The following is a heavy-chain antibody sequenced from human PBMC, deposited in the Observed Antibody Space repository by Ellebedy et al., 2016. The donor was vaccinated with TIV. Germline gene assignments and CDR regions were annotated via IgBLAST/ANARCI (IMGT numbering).Heavy chain of an antibody. Sequence: MPGGSLRLSCTVSGGSITPYYWIWIRQPPGKGLEWIGSVYYSGNTKYNPSLKSRVTISVDTSKNQFSLKLSSVTAADTAVYYCARQGYRGYSYGATYTPFDYWGQGTLVTVSS. V-gene: IGHV4-59*08. CDR1: GGSITPYY. D-gene: IGHD5-18*01. CDR3: ARQGYRGYSYGATYTPFDY. CDR2: VYYSGNT. J-gene: IGHJ4*02.